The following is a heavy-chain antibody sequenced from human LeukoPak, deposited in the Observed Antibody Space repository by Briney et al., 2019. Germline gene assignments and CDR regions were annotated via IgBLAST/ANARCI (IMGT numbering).Heavy chain of an antibody. V-gene: IGHV3-21*01. CDR2: ISSNNNYI. CDR1: GFTVTSNS. J-gene: IGHJ4*02. CDR3: ARDLGYGDYFDY. Sequence: KPGGSLRLPCAPPGFTVTSNSITWVRQAPGKGGEWVSSISSNNNYIYYADSVKGRFTISRDNAKNSPYLQMNSLRAEDTAVYYCARDLGYGDYFDYWGQGTLVTVSS. D-gene: IGHD3-16*01.